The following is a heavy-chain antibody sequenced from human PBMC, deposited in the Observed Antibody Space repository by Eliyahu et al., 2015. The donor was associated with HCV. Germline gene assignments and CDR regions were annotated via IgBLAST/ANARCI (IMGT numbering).Heavy chain of an antibody. V-gene: IGHV3-30-3*01. D-gene: IGHD5-24*01. CDR1: GFTFSXYX. CDR2: ISYDGSNK. CDR3: ARVSRPKQRWLQIGVFDY. J-gene: IGHJ4*02. Sequence: QVQLVESGGGVVQPGRSLRLSCAASGFTFSXYXXHWVRQAPGKGLEWVAVISYDGSNKYYADSVKGRFTISRDNSKNTLYLQMNSLRAEDTAVYYCARVSRPKQRWLQIGVFDYWGQGTLVTVSS.